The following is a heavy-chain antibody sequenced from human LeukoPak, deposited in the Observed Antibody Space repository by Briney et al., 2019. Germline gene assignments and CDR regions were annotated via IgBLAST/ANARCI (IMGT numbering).Heavy chain of an antibody. D-gene: IGHD1-7*01. J-gene: IGHJ4*02. CDR1: GYSFTSYW. Sequence: GESLKISCKGSGYSFTSYWIGWVRQMAGKGLEWMGIIYPGDSDTRYSPSFQGQVTISADKSISTAYLQWSSLKASDTAMYYCASLPNWNYAGSDYWGQGTLVTVSS. CDR3: ASLPNWNYAGSDY. V-gene: IGHV5-51*01. CDR2: IYPGDSDT.